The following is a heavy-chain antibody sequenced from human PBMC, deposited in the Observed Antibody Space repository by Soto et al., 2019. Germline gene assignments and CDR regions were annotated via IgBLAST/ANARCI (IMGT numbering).Heavy chain of an antibody. CDR3: ARRPRTRGYCISTSCLNYYYGMDV. CDR1: GYSFTSYW. J-gene: IGHJ6*02. D-gene: IGHD2-2*01. V-gene: IGHV5-51*01. Sequence: PGESLKISCKGSGYSFTSYWIGWVRQMPGKGLEWMGIIYPGDSDTRYSPSFQGQVTISADKSISTAYLQWSSLKASDTAMYYCARRPRTRGYCISTSCLNYYYGMDVWGQGTTVTVSS. CDR2: IYPGDSDT.